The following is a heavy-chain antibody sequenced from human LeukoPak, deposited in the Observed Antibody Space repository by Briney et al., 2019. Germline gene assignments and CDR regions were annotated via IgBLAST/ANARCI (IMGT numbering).Heavy chain of an antibody. D-gene: IGHD7-27*01. V-gene: IGHV1-46*01. CDR1: GYIFTSYF. CDR2: INPSGVST. CDR3: ARALNWGFGFDY. J-gene: IGHJ4*02. Sequence: ASVKVSCKASGYIFTSYFIHWVRQAPGQGLEWMGIINPSGVSTGYAQKFQGRITMTTDMSTTTVYMELSSLRSEDTAVYYCARALNWGFGFDYWGQGPLITFSS.